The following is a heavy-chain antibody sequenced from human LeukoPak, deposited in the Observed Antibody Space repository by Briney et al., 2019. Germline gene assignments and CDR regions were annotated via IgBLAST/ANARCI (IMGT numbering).Heavy chain of an antibody. CDR2: IYPGDSDT. D-gene: IGHD1-20*01. CDR3: ARAYNSDRNWFEY. Sequence: KAGESLKISCKGSGYSFTSYWIGWVRQMPGKGLEWMGIIYPGDSDTRYSPSFQGQVTISADKSISTAYLQWSSLKASDSAMYYCARAYNSDRNWFEYWGQGTLVTVSS. J-gene: IGHJ5*01. CDR1: GYSFTSYW. V-gene: IGHV5-51*01.